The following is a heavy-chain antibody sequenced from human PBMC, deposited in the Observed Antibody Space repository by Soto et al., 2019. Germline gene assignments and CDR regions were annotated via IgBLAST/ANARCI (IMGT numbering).Heavy chain of an antibody. CDR1: GYTFTSND. Sequence: QAQLVQSGAEVKKTGASVKVSCKASGYTFTSNDINWVRQAPGQGLEWMGWVNPNSGNTGYAQKFQGRVTMTRDTSISTAYMELSSLRSEDTAVYYCARGIRCSSTTCYYMDVWGKGTTVTVSS. CDR2: VNPNSGNT. D-gene: IGHD2-2*01. V-gene: IGHV1-8*01. CDR3: ARGIRCSSTTCYYMDV. J-gene: IGHJ6*03.